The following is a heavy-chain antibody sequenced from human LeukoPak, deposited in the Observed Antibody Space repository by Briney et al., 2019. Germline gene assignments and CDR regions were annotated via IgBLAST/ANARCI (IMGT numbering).Heavy chain of an antibody. D-gene: IGHD2-15*01. CDR2: SSGSGGRT. Sequence: SGGSLRLSCAASGFTFSSYAMSWVRQAPGKGLEWVSASSGSGGRTYYADSVKGRFAISRHNSKNTLYLQMNSLRAEDTAVYYCAKEISLLPHYFDYWGQGTLVTVSS. V-gene: IGHV3-23*01. CDR3: AKEISLLPHYFDY. J-gene: IGHJ4*02. CDR1: GFTFSSYA.